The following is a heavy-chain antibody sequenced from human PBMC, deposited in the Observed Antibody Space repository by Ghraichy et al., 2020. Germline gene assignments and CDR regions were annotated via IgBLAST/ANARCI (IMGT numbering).Heavy chain of an antibody. CDR1: GFTFSSYS. CDR3: ARDIMLPRGDYYGMDV. J-gene: IGHJ6*02. CDR2: ISSSSSYI. Sequence: GESLNISCAASGFTFSSYSMNWVRQAPGKGLEWVSSISSSSSYIYYADSVKGRFTISRDNAKNSLYLQMNSLRAEDTAVYYCARDIMLPRGDYYGMDVWGQGTTVTVSS. V-gene: IGHV3-21*01. D-gene: IGHD1-14*01.